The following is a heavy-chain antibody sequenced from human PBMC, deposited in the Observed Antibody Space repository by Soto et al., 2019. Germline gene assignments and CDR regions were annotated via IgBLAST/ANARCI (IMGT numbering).Heavy chain of an antibody. CDR2: ISGSGGST. CDR3: AKVGGEQLGHYYYYGMDV. CDR1: GFTFSSYA. J-gene: IGHJ6*02. D-gene: IGHD6-6*01. V-gene: IGHV3-23*01. Sequence: EVQLLESGGGLAQPGGSLTLSCAASGFTFSSYAMSWVRQAPGKGLEWVSAISGSGGSTHYADSVKGRFTVSRDNSKNTLYLQINSLRAEDTAVYYCAKVGGEQLGHYYYYGMDVWGQGTTVTVSS.